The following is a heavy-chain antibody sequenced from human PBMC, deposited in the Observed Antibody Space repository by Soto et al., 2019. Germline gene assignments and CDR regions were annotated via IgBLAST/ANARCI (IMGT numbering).Heavy chain of an antibody. CDR1: GFSLSTSGVG. CDR2: IYWDDDK. J-gene: IGHJ6*03. CDR3: AHYPRRYSGYDGTYYYYYYYMDV. D-gene: IGHD5-12*01. Sequence: SGPTLVNPTQTLTLTCTFSGFSLSTSGVGVGWIRQPPGKALEWLALIYWDDDKRYSPSLKSRLTITKDTSKNQVVLTMTNMDPVDTATYYCAHYPRRYSGYDGTYYYYYYYMDVWGKGTTVTSP. V-gene: IGHV2-5*02.